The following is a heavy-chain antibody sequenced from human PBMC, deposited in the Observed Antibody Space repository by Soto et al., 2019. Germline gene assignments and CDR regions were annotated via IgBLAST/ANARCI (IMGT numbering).Heavy chain of an antibody. J-gene: IGHJ4*02. D-gene: IGHD3-3*01. CDR2: INHSGST. CDR1: GGSFSGYY. CDR3: ASGPYYDFWSGYLSY. V-gene: IGHV4-34*01. Sequence: SETLSLTCAVYGGSFSGYYWSWIRQPPGKGLEWIGEINHSGSTNYNPSLKSRVTISVDTSKNQFSLKLSSVTAADTAVYYCASGPYYDFWSGYLSYWGQGTLVTVSS.